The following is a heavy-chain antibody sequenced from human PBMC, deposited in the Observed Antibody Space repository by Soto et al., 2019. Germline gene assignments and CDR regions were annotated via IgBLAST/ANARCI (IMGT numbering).Heavy chain of an antibody. CDR2: IYTSGST. CDR1: GGSISSYY. D-gene: IGHD3-22*01. J-gene: IGHJ6*02. V-gene: IGHV4-4*07. CDR3: ARDNGSSGYYYDYYYYGMDV. Sequence: QVQLQESGPGLVKPSETLSLTCTVSGGSISSYYWSWIRQPAGKGLEWIGRIYTSGSTNYNPSLKSRVTMSVDTSKNHFSLKLSSVTAADTAVYYCARDNGSSGYYYDYYYYGMDVWGQGTTVTVSS.